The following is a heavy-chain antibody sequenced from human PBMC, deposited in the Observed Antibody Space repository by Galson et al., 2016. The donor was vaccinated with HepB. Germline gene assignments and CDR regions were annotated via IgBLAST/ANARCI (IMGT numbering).Heavy chain of an antibody. CDR3: ARAGWSWTAYGWFDP. V-gene: IGHV1-2*02. CDR1: GYTFIDYY. D-gene: IGHD3/OR15-3a*01. Sequence: SVKVSCKASGYTFIDYYMQWVRQAPGQGLEWVGFINTNTGVTNSAQKFQGRVTMTRDTSISTAYMELSSLTSDDTAVYYCARAGWSWTAYGWFDPWGQGTLVTVSS. CDR2: INTNTGVT. J-gene: IGHJ5*02.